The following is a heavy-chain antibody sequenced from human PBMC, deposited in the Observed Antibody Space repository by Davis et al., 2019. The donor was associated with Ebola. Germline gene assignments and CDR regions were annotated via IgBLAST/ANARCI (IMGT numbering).Heavy chain of an antibody. V-gene: IGHV3-7*03. CDR2: TKQDGSEK. J-gene: IGHJ6*02. CDR1: GFTFSPSW. Sequence: GGSLRLSCAASGFTFSPSWFSCVPQAPGQRLDWVANTKQDGSEKYYVDSVKGRFTISRDNAKNSLYLQMNSLRAEDTAVYYCARDSIPTAGGMDVWGQGTTVTVSS. D-gene: IGHD2-21*01. CDR3: ARDSIPTAGGMDV.